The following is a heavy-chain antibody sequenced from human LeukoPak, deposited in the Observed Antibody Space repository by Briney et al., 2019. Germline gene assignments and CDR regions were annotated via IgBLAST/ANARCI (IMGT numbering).Heavy chain of an antibody. Sequence: GGSLRLSCAASGFTFSSYAMHWVRQAPGKGLEYVSAISSNGGSTYYANSVRGRFTISRDNSKNTPYLQMGSLRAEDMAVYYCARGHSNSPYYFDYWGQGTLVTVSS. CDR1: GFTFSSYA. J-gene: IGHJ4*02. V-gene: IGHV3-64*01. CDR2: ISSNGGST. CDR3: ARGHSNSPYYFDY. D-gene: IGHD4-11*01.